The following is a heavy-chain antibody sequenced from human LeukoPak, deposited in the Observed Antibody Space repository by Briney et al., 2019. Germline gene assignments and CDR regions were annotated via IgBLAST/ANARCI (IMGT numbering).Heavy chain of an antibody. D-gene: IGHD1-26*01. J-gene: IGHJ4*02. CDR3: ARGNSGSYAGD. CDR1: GFTFSSYA. V-gene: IGHV3-30*04. Sequence: GGSLRLSCAASGFTFSSYAMNWVRQAPGKGLEWVAVISYDGSNKYYADSVKGRFTISRDNSKNTLYLQMNSLRAEDTAVYYCARGNSGSYAGDWGQGTLVTVSS. CDR2: ISYDGSNK.